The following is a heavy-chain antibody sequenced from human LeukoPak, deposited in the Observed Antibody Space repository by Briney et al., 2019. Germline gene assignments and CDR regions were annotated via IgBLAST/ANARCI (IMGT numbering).Heavy chain of an antibody. CDR3: ASGYSYGFDY. Sequence: ASVKVSCKDSGGTFSSYAISWVRQAPGQGLEWMGRIIPIFGTANYAQKFQGRVTITTDESTSTAYMELSSLRSEDTAVYYCASGYSYGFDYWGQGTLVTVSS. CDR1: GGTFSSYA. D-gene: IGHD5-18*01. CDR2: IIPIFGTA. V-gene: IGHV1-69*05. J-gene: IGHJ4*02.